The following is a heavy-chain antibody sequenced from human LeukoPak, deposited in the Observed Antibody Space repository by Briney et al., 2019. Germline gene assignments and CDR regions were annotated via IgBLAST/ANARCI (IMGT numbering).Heavy chain of an antibody. V-gene: IGHV3-43D*03. CDR3: AKAGTYGSGSENFDY. J-gene: IGHJ4*02. CDR1: GFTFDDYA. CDR2: ITWDGGST. D-gene: IGHD3-10*01. Sequence: GGSLRLSCAASGFTFDDYAMHWVRQAPGKGLEWVSLITWDGGSTYYADSVKGRFTISRDNSKNSLYLQMNSLRAEDTAVYYCAKAGTYGSGSENFDYWGQGTLVTVSS.